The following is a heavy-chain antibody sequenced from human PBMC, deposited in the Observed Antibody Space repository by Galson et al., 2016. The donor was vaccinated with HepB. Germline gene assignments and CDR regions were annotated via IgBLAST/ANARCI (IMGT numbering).Heavy chain of an antibody. CDR1: GFTFTNYW. J-gene: IGHJ4*02. V-gene: IGHV3-74*01. CDR2: INGDGNHY. CDR3: AREPGVAVNRGIDS. Sequence: SLRLSCAASGFTFTNYWMHWVRQAPGKGLVWLSHINGDGNHYNYAGSAKGRFTISRDNAKDTLFLQMNSLTAEDTAVYYCAREPGVAVNRGIDSWGQGTLVTVS. D-gene: IGHD1-14*01.